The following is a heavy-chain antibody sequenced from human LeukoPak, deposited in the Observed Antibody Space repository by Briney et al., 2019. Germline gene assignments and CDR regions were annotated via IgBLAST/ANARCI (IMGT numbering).Heavy chain of an antibody. CDR2: ISAFNGNT. D-gene: IGHD1-14*01. Sequence: ASVNVSCKASGYTFTSYGISWVRQAPGQGLEWMGWISAFNGNTNYAQKLQGRVTMTTDTSTSTAYMELRSLRSDDTAVYYCAREARRHEPYYYYYYMDVWGKGTTVTVSS. J-gene: IGHJ6*03. V-gene: IGHV1-18*01. CDR3: AREARRHEPYYYYYYMDV. CDR1: GYTFTSYG.